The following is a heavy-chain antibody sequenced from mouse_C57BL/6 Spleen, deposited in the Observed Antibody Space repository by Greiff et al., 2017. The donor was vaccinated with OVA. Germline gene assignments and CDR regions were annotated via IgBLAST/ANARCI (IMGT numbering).Heavy chain of an antibody. CDR3: AYYSNYGFDY. CDR2: IYPGNSDT. V-gene: IGHV1-5*01. J-gene: IGHJ2*01. Sequence: VQLQQSGTVLARPGASVKMSCKTSGYTFTSYWMHWVKQRPGQGLEWIGAIYPGNSDTSYNQKFKGKAKLTAVTSASTAYMKLSSLTNEDSAVYYCAYYSNYGFDYWGQGTTLTVSS. D-gene: IGHD2-5*01. CDR1: GYTFTSYW.